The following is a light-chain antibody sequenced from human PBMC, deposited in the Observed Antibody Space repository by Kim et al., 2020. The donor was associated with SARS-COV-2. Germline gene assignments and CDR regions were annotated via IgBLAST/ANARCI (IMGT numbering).Light chain of an antibody. CDR1: SSDIGGYNF. Sequence: GQSVTIACTGTSSDIGGYNFVAWYQHHPGKAPKVMIYEVNKRPSGVPDRFSGYKSGNTASLTVSGLQAEDEADYYCSSYAGRQNLVFGGGTKVTVL. CDR2: EVN. CDR3: SSYAGRQNLV. J-gene: IGLJ2*01. V-gene: IGLV2-8*01.